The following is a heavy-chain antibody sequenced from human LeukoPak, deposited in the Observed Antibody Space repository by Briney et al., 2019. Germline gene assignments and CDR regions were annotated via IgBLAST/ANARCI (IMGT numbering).Heavy chain of an antibody. Sequence: GGSLRLSCAASALTYSSYAMSWVRQAPGKGLVWASSISGSGDNTYYTDSVKGRFTISRDNSKNTLYLQMDSLRAEDTAVYYCAKSVASRPYFDYWGQGTLVTVSS. CDR1: ALTYSSYA. V-gene: IGHV3-23*01. D-gene: IGHD6-6*01. CDR2: ISGSGDNT. J-gene: IGHJ4*02. CDR3: AKSVASRPYFDY.